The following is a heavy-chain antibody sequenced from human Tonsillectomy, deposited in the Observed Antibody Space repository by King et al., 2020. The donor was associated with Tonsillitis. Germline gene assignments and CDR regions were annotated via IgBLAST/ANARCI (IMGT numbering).Heavy chain of an antibody. CDR1: GFSLSTDGVG. D-gene: IGHD4-11*01. Sequence: TLKESGPTLVKPTQTLTLTCTVSGFSLSTDGVGVAWIRQPPGKALEWLAIIYLDDDKHYTSSLRRRLTITKDTSKNQVVLTMTNMDPVDTATYYCARAGYSTTHHAYGDWFDPWGQGTLVTVSS. J-gene: IGHJ5*02. CDR3: ARAGYSTTHHAYGDWFDP. CDR2: IYLDDDK. V-gene: IGHV2-5*02.